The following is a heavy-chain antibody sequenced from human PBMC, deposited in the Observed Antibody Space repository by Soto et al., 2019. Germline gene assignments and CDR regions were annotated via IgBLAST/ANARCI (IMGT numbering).Heavy chain of an antibody. CDR3: ARVTVSIDY. V-gene: IGHV3-48*01. Sequence: EVQLVESGGGLVQPGGSLRLSCAASGFTFSSYSMNWVRQAPGKGLEWVSYISSSSSTIYYADSVKGRFTISRDNAKNSMYLQMNSLRAEDTAVYYCARVTVSIDYWGQGTLVTVS. D-gene: IGHD4-4*01. J-gene: IGHJ4*02. CDR2: ISSSSSTI. CDR1: GFTFSSYS.